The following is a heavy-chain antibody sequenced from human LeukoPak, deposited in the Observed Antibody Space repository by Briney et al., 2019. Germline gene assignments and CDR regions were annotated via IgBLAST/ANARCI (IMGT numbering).Heavy chain of an antibody. Sequence: SETLSLTCAVYGGSFSGYYWSWIRQPPGKGLEWIGEINHSGSTNYNPSLKSRVTISVDTSKNQFSLKLSSVTAADTAVYYCARNSGSYQEFDYWGQGTLVTVSS. CDR1: GGSFSGYY. D-gene: IGHD1-26*01. V-gene: IGHV4-34*01. CDR2: INHSGST. J-gene: IGHJ4*02. CDR3: ARNSGSYQEFDY.